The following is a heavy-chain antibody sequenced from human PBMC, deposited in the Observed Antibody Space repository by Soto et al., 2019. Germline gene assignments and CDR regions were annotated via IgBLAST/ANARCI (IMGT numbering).Heavy chain of an antibody. CDR3: ARVEVVLRFLEWSTLYGMDV. V-gene: IGHV3-21*01. Sequence: GGSLRLSCAASGFTFSSYSMNWVRQAPGKGLEWVSSISSSSSYIYYADSVKGRFTISRDNAKNSLYLQMNSLRAEDTAVYYCARVEVVLRFLEWSTLYGMDVWGQGTTVTVSS. D-gene: IGHD3-3*01. J-gene: IGHJ6*02. CDR2: ISSSSSYI. CDR1: GFTFSSYS.